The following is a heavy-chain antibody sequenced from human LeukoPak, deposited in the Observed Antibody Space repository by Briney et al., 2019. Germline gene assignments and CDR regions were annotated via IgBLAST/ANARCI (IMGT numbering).Heavy chain of an antibody. Sequence: SVKVSCKVSGGTFSSYAISWVRQAPGQGLEWMGRIIPILGIANYAQKFQGRVTITADKSTSTAYMELSSLRSEDTAVYYCARVGYYDSSGYLIDYWGQGTLVTVSS. D-gene: IGHD3-22*01. CDR3: ARVGYYDSSGYLIDY. CDR1: GGTFSSYA. J-gene: IGHJ4*02. CDR2: IIPILGIA. V-gene: IGHV1-69*04.